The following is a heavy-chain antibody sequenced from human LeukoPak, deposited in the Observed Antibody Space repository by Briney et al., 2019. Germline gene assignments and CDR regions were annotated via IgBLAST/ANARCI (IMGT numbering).Heavy chain of an antibody. CDR1: GGSFSGYY. D-gene: IGHD4-11*01. CDR2: INHSGST. CDR3: ARNTVTTTGIDY. J-gene: IGHJ4*02. Sequence: SETLSLTCAVYGGSFSGYYWSWIRQPPGKGLEWIGEINHSGSTNYNPSLKSRVTISVDTSKNQFSLKPSSVTAADTAVYYCARNTVTTTGIDYWGQGTLVTVSS. V-gene: IGHV4-34*01.